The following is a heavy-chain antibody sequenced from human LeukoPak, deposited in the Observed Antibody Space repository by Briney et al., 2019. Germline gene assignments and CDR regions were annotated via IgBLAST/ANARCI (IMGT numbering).Heavy chain of an antibody. J-gene: IGHJ4*02. V-gene: IGHV3-11*01. CDR2: ISSSGSTI. Sequence: GGSLRLSCGASGFTFSDYYMSWTRQAPGKGLEWVSYISSSGSTIYYADSVKGRFTISRDNAKNSLYLQMNSLRAEDTAVYYCARESRRDGYKEGAFDYWGQGTLVTVSS. CDR3: ARESRRDGYKEGAFDY. D-gene: IGHD5-24*01. CDR1: GFTFSDYY.